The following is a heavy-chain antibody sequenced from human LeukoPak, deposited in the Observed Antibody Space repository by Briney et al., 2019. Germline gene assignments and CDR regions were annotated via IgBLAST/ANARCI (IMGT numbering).Heavy chain of an antibody. CDR2: IYHSGST. D-gene: IGHD3-3*02. CDR3: ARARPALFDY. CDR1: GGSISSNNW. Sequence: KPSETLSLTCAVSGGSISSNNWWSWVRPPPGKGLEWIGEIYHSGSTNYNPSLKSRVTISVDKSKSQFPLKLNSVTAADTAVYYCARARPALFDYWGQGTLVTVSS. V-gene: IGHV4-4*02. J-gene: IGHJ4*02.